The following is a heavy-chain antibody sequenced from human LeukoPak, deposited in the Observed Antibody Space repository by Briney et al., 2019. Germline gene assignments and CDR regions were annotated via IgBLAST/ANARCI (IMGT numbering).Heavy chain of an antibody. CDR2: IYYSGST. Sequence: SETLSLTCTVSGGSISSYYWSWIRQPPGKGLEWIGYIYYSGSTNYNPSLKSRVTISVDTSKNQFSLKLSSVTAADTAVYYCARVWGDSSGYYWYFDLWGRGTLVTVSS. CDR1: GGSISSYY. V-gene: IGHV4-59*01. CDR3: ARVWGDSSGYYWYFDL. D-gene: IGHD6-19*01. J-gene: IGHJ2*01.